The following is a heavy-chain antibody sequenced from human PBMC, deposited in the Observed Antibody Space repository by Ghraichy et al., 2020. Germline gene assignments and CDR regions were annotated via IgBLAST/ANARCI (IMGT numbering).Heavy chain of an antibody. CDR3: ARKDFFNSGTYYIPFFDS. CDR2: ISSSSGSI. V-gene: IGHV3-48*02. CDR1: GFTFSTYT. D-gene: IGHD3-10*01. Sequence: GGSLRLPCATSGFTFSTYTMGWVRQAPGKGLEWVSSISSSSGSIFYADSVKGRFTISRDNAKNSLYLQMNSLRDEDTAVYFCARKDFFNSGTYYIPFFDSWGQGTLVTVSS. J-gene: IGHJ4*02.